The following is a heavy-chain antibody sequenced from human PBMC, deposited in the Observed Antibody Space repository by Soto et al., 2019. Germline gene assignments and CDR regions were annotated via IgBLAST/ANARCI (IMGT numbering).Heavy chain of an antibody. CDR1: GGSISSYS. CDR3: ARGRGAAGTKWFDP. CDR2: IYSSGST. V-gene: IGHV4-4*07. D-gene: IGHD6-13*01. J-gene: IGHJ5*02. Sequence: SETLSLTCTVSGGSISSYSWSWILQPAGRGLEWIGRIYSSGSTNYNPSLKSRVTMPVDTSKNQFSLGLSLVNTPHRGVYCCARGRGAAGTKWFDPWSQGAQVPVSS.